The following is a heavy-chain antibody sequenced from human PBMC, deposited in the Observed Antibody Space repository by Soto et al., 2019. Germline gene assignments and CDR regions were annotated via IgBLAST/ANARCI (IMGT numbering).Heavy chain of an antibody. CDR3: ASRLLQAPEFDY. J-gene: IGHJ4*02. Sequence: SETLSLTCTVSGGSISSGDYYWSWIRHPPGKGLEWIGYIYYSGSTYYNPSLKSRVTISVDTSKKQFSLKLSYVTAADTAVYYCASRLLQAPEFDYWGQGTMVTVSS. CDR1: GGSISSGDYY. CDR2: IYYSGST. D-gene: IGHD2-21*01. V-gene: IGHV4-30-4*01.